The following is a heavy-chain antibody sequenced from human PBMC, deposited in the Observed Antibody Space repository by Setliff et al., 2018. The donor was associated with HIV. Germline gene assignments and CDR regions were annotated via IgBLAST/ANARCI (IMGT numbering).Heavy chain of an antibody. V-gene: IGHV4-39*07. CDR1: GGSISSSSYY. Sequence: TLSLTCTVSGGSISSSSYYWGWIRQPPGEGLEWVGSIYNSGSRYYNPSLNSRVTISIDTSNNQFSLRLSSVAAADTAVYYCARTGYAFDVWGLGTMVTVSS. J-gene: IGHJ3*01. CDR2: IYNSGSR. CDR3: ARTGYAFDV.